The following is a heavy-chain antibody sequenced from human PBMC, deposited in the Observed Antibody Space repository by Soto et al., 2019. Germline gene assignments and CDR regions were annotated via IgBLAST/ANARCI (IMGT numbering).Heavy chain of an antibody. CDR2: TYYRSKWYN. Sequence: SQSLSVPFAIAGNKVSNVSSAWNWIRPSPSRGLEWLGGTYYRSKWYNHYAVSVKSRITVNPDTSKNQFSLQLNSVTPEDTAVYYCPRSGPGGYLDYRGQGTL. CDR1: GNKVSNVSSA. V-gene: IGHV6-1*01. J-gene: IGHJ4*02. D-gene: IGHD3-22*01. CDR3: PRSGPGGYLDY.